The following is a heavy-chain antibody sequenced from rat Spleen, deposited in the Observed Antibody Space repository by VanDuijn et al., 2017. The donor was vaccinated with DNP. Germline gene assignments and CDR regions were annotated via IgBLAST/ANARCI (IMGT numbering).Heavy chain of an antibody. CDR3: TRDWIRGPFAY. J-gene: IGHJ3*01. Sequence: QVQLKESGPGLVQPSQTLSLTCTASGFSLPDYSVHWVRQPPGRALDWLAAISSGGDTFYNSALKSRLTISRDTSKSQVFLKMNSLQTEDTAVYFCTRDWIRGPFAYWGQGTLVTVSS. V-gene: IGHV2-19*01. D-gene: IGHD4-3*01. CDR1: GFSLPDYS. CDR2: ISSGGDT.